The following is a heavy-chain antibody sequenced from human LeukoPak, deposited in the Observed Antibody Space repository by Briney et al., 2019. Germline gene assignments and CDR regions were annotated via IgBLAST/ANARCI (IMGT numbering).Heavy chain of an antibody. Sequence: GGSLRLSCAASGFTFSSYAMHWVRQAPGKGLEWVAVISYDGSNKYYADSVKGRFTISRDNSKNTLYLQMNSLRAEDTAVYYCARDKEIAARSLDYWGQGTLVTASS. CDR1: GFTFSSYA. V-gene: IGHV3-30*04. CDR2: ISYDGSNK. D-gene: IGHD6-6*01. J-gene: IGHJ4*02. CDR3: ARDKEIAARSLDY.